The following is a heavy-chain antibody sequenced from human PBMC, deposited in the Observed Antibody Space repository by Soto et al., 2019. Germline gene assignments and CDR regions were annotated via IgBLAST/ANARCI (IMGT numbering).Heavy chain of an antibody. CDR2: IYSGDSDT. D-gene: IGHD2-15*01. J-gene: IGHJ6*02. V-gene: IGHV5-51*01. Sequence: PGESLKISCKGSGYSFTSYWIGWVRQMRGKGLEWMWIIYSGDSDTRYSLSFQGKVTISADKSSSTAYLQWSSLKASDTAMYYWARHTSDFSGGSCYPTGIYYYYGMDVWGQGTTVTVSS. CDR1: GYSFTSYW. CDR3: ARHTSDFSGGSCYPTGIYYYYGMDV.